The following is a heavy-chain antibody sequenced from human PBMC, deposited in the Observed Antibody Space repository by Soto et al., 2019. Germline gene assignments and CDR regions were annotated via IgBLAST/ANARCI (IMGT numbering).Heavy chain of an antibody. CDR2: FYHSGST. V-gene: IGHV4-31*03. J-gene: IGHJ5*02. CDR1: GGSISSIGYY. CDR3: ARGFDYGDSNWFDP. D-gene: IGHD4-17*01. Sequence: SETLSLTCTVSGGSISSIGYYWNWIRQHPGEGLEWIGYFYHSGSTYYNPSLKSRATISVDTSKNQFSLKLSSVTAADTAVYYCARGFDYGDSNWFDPWGQGTLVTVSS.